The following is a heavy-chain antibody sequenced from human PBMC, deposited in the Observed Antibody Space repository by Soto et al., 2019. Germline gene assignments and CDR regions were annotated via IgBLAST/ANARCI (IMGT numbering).Heavy chain of an antibody. J-gene: IGHJ4*02. CDR2: IYFGGRST. D-gene: IGHD1-26*01. Sequence: EVQLVESGGGVVQPGGSLRLSCTASGFTFNTHWMHWERQAPGKGLVWVSRIYFGGRSTNYAVSVRGRLTVSRDNAKNTVYLHANSLRDEDSAVYYCAGGGAMGVDYWGQGTLVTVSS. CDR1: GFTFNTHW. CDR3: AGGGAMGVDY. V-gene: IGHV3-74*01.